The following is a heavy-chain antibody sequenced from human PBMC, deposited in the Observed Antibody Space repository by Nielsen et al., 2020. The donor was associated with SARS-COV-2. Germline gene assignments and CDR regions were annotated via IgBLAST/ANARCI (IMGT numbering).Heavy chain of an antibody. V-gene: IGHV1-46*01. Sequence: ASVKVSCKASGYTFTSYYMHWVRQAPGQGLEWMGIINPSGGSTSYAQKFQGRVTMTRDTSISTAYMELSRLRSDDTAVYYCARDPDGEAAAASHWGQGTLVTVSS. CDR2: INPSGGST. D-gene: IGHD6-13*01. J-gene: IGHJ4*02. CDR3: ARDPDGEAAAASH. CDR1: GYTFTSYY.